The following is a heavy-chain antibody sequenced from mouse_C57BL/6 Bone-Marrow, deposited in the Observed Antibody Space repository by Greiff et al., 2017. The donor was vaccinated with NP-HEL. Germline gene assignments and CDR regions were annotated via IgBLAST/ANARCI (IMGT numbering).Heavy chain of an antibody. V-gene: IGHV1-15*01. CDR2: IDPETGGT. CDR3: TRSRDYGSSAY. CDR1: GYTLTDYE. Sequence: QVQLQQSGAELVRPGASVTLSCKASGYTLTDYEMHWVKQTPVHGLEWIGAIDPETGGTAYNQKFKGKAILTADKSSSTAYMELRSLTSEDSAVYYCTRSRDYGSSAYWGQGTLVTVSA. D-gene: IGHD1-1*01. J-gene: IGHJ3*01.